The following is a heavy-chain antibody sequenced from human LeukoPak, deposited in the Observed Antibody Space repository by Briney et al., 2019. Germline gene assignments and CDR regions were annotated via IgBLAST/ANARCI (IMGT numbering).Heavy chain of an antibody. CDR1: GFSLSTSGVG. Sequence: SGPTLVNPTQTLTLTCTFSGFSLSTSGVGVGWIRQPPGKALEWLALIYWNDDKRYSPSLKSRLTITKDTSKNQVVLTMTNMVPVDTATYYCAHSPGITIFGVVIIPPYCFDYWGQGTLVTVSS. D-gene: IGHD3-3*01. J-gene: IGHJ4*02. CDR2: IYWNDDK. CDR3: AHSPGITIFGVVIIPPYCFDY. V-gene: IGHV2-5*01.